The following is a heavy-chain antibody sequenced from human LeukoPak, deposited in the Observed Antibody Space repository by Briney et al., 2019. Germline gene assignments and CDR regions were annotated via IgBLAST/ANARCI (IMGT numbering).Heavy chain of an antibody. V-gene: IGHV3-66*01. J-gene: IGHJ5*02. Sequence: GGSLRLSCAASGFTFSSYNMNWVRLPPGKGLEWVSVIYSDGTTRNADSVKGRFTISRDNSKNTVYLQMDSLRAEDTAVYYCARDKDAWGQGTLVTVSS. CDR1: GFTFSSYN. CDR2: IYSDGTT. CDR3: ARDKDA.